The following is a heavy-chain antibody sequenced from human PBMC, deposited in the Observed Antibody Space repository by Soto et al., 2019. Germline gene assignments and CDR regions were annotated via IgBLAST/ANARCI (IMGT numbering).Heavy chain of an antibody. CDR2: ISYDGSNK. J-gene: IGHJ4*02. CDR1: GFTFSSYA. Sequence: QVQLVESGGGVVQPGRSLRRSCAASGFTFSSYAMHWVRQAPVKGLEWVAVISYDGSNKYYADSVKGRFTISRDNSKNTLYLQMNSLRAEDTAVYYCARDKRDLRFLEWSYYYDYWGQGSLVTVSS. V-gene: IGHV3-30-3*01. CDR3: ARDKRDLRFLEWSYYYDY. D-gene: IGHD3-3*01.